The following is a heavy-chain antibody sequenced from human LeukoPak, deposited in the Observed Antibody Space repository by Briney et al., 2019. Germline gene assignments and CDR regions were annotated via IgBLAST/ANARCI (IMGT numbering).Heavy chain of an antibody. J-gene: IGHJ4*02. D-gene: IGHD6-19*01. Sequence: ASVKVSCKSTGYTFIGYYIHWVRQAPGQGLDWMGWMNTSSGGAKCAQKIQGSVTMVRDTSISSAYMELSGLRSDATAVYYCARGDDSSVPGDYFEYWGQGTLVTVSS. CDR1: GYTFIGYY. CDR3: ARGDDSSVPGDYFEY. V-gene: IGHV1-2*02. CDR2: MNTSSGGA.